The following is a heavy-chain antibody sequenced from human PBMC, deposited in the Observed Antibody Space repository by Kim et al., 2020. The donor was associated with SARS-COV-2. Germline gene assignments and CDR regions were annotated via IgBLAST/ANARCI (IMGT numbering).Heavy chain of an antibody. CDR2: MSIHENSQ. CDR1: GFTLSGVI. V-gene: IGHV3-33*05. D-gene: IGHD3-22*01. CDR3: ATESGSSGRAGWFDP. Sequence: GGSLRLSCAASGFTLSGVIMHWVRQAPGKGLEWVGLMSIHENSQHYSDSVKGRLTISRDNFKNMFYLQMNSLRVEDTAVYYCATESGSSGRAGWFDPWGQGTLVTVSS. J-gene: IGHJ5*02.